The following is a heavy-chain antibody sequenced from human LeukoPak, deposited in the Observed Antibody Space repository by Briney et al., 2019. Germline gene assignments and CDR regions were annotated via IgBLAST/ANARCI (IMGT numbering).Heavy chain of an antibody. CDR2: ISPSGGST. CDR3: ARATFDDLLTGYSHPHFDL. V-gene: IGHV1-46*01. D-gene: IGHD3-9*01. J-gene: IGHJ4*02. CDR1: GYTFTSNY. Sequence: GASVKVSCKAFGYTFTSNYMHWVRQAPGQGPEWMGVISPSGGSTTYAQKFQGRVTLTRDMSTSTDYLELSSLTSDDPAVYYCARATFDDLLTGYSHPHFDLWGQGTLVTVSS.